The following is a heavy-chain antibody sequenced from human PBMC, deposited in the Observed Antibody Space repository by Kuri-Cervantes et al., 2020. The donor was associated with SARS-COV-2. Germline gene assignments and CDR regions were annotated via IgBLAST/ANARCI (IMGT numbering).Heavy chain of an antibody. V-gene: IGHV4-39*07. CDR1: GGSISSSSYY. J-gene: IGHJ5*02. CDR2: IYYSGST. D-gene: IGHD3-10*01. CDR3: ARVRGSIASVGEEWFDP. Sequence: GSLRLSCTVSGGSISSSSYYWGWIRQPPGKGLEWIGSIYYSGSTYYNPSLKSRVTISTDTSKNQFSLKLSSVTAADTAVYYCARVRGSIASVGEEWFDPWGQGTLVTVSS.